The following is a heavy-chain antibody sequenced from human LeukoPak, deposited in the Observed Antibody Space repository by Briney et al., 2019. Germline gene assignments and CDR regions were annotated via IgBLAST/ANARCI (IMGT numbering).Heavy chain of an antibody. Sequence: PSETLSLTCSVSGGSISSYYWSWIRQPPGKRLEWIGYIYYSGSTNYNPSLKSRVTISVDTPKNDFSLKLSPVTAADTAVYFCARGASVADYWGQGTLVTVSS. J-gene: IGHJ4*02. V-gene: IGHV4-59*01. CDR3: ARGASVADY. CDR2: IYYSGST. CDR1: GGSISSYY.